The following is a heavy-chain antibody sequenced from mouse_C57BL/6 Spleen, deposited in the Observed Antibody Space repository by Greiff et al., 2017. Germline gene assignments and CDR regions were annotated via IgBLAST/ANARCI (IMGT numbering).Heavy chain of an antibody. D-gene: IGHD1-1*01. CDR2: ISGGGGNT. J-gene: IGHJ2*01. V-gene: IGHV5-9*01. Sequence: EVQGVESGGGLVKPGGSLKLSCAASGFTFSSYTMSWVRQTPEKRLEWVATISGGGGNTYYPDSVKGRFTISRDNAKNTLYRQMSSLRSEDTALYYCARDGSPLDYWGQGTTLTVSS. CDR3: ARDGSPLDY. CDR1: GFTFSSYT.